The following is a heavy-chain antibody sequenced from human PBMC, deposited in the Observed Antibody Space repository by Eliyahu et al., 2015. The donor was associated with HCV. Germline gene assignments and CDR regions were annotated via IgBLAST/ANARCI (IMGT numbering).Heavy chain of an antibody. V-gene: IGHV3-21*01. CDR2: ISTTSDYM. Sequence: EVQLVESGGGLVKPGGSLRLSCAASGFSFSSYSMYWVRQAPRKGLEWVSSISTTSDYMYYGDSVEGRFTISRDNAKNSLYLQMNSLRADDTAVYYCAGQGSGGWLWGQGTLVTVSS. CDR3: AGQGSGGWL. D-gene: IGHD2-15*01. J-gene: IGHJ4*02. CDR1: GFSFSSYS.